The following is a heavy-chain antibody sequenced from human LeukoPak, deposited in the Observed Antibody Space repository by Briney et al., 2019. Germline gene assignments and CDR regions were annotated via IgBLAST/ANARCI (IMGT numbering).Heavy chain of an antibody. CDR1: GYTFNSYY. CDR3: ARVKEWSGYRYILDV. V-gene: IGHV1-46*02. Sequence: ASVKVSCRASGYTFNSYYMHWVRQAPGQGPEWMGIINPSGTSATYAQKFQGRIIMTRDTATSTIYMELSSLRSEDTAVYYCARVKEWSGYRYILDVWGQGTTVSVSS. CDR2: INPSGTSA. J-gene: IGHJ6*02. D-gene: IGHD3-3*01.